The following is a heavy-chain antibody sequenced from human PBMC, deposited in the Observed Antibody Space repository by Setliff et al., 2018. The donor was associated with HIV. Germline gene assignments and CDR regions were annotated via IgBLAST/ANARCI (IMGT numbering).Heavy chain of an antibody. CDR3: ARGGSYYKLDY. D-gene: IGHD3-10*01. J-gene: IGHJ4*02. CDR1: GGSISSPTW. CDR2: IYHSGTT. V-gene: IGHV4-4*02. Sequence: SETLSLTCAVSGGSISSPTWWSWVRQTPGKGLQMIGEIYHSGTTNYNPSSKSRVTISVGKSKNHFSLNLTSVTAADTAVYYCARGGSYYKLDYWGQGTLVTVSS.